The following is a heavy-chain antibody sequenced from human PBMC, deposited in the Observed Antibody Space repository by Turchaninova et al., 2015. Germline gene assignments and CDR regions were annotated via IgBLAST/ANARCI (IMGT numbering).Heavy chain of an antibody. J-gene: IGHJ2*01. V-gene: IGHV4-59*01. D-gene: IGHD1-26*01. CDR3: VRDPGEGMNWYFDL. CDR1: GCAISSYY. Sequence: QVQLQASXXGLVXPSETXSPPXTGSGCAISSYYWSWILQPPGKVLEWIGYVYYSGDTNYNPSLKSRVTISLDTSKNQFSLKLSSVTAADTAVYYCVRDPGEGMNWYFDLWGRGTLVTVSS. CDR2: VYYSGDT.